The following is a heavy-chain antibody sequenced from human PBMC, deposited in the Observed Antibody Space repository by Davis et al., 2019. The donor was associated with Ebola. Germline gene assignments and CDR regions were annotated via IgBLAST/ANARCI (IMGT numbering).Heavy chain of an antibody. CDR3: AHSWHYYDSSGYYYDVGVLYHYGMDV. J-gene: IGHJ6*04. Sequence: SGPTLVKPTQTLTLTCTFSGFSLTNSGVGVGWIRQPPGKALEWLALIYWDDDKRYSPSLKSRLTTTKDTSKNQVVLTMTNMDPVDTATYYCAHSWHYYDSSGYYYDVGVLYHYGMDVWGKGTTVTVSS. D-gene: IGHD3-22*01. CDR2: IYWDDDK. V-gene: IGHV2-5*02. CDR1: GFSLTNSGVG.